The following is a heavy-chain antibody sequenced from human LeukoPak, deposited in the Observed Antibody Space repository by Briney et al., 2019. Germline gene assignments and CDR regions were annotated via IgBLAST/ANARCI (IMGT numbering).Heavy chain of an antibody. CDR3: ARRIGWDGYNYYFDY. V-gene: IGHV4-38-2*02. J-gene: IGHJ4*02. CDR2: IYHSGST. CDR1: GYSISSGYY. D-gene: IGHD5-24*01. Sequence: SETLSLTCTVSGYSISSGYYWGWIRQPPGKGLEWIGSIYHSGSTYYNPSLKSRVTISVDTSKNQFSLKLSSVTAADTAVYYCARRIGWDGYNYYFDYWGQGTLVTVSS.